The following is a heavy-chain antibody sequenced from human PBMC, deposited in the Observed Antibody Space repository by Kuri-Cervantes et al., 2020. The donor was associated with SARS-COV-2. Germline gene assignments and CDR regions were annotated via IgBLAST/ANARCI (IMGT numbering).Heavy chain of an antibody. D-gene: IGHD3-10*01. CDR1: GFSFSDAW. CDR3: ARARAIITMVRGVKNNWFDP. CDR2: INHSGST. Sequence: GSLRLSCVGSGFSFSDAWMSWVRQTPGKGLEWIGEINHSGSTNYNPSLKSRVTISVDTSKNQLSLKLSSVTAADTAVYYCARARAIITMVRGVKNNWFDPWGQGTLVTVSS. V-gene: IGHV4-34*01. J-gene: IGHJ5*02.